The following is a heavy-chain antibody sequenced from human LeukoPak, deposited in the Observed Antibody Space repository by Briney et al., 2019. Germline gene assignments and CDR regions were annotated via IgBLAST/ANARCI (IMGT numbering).Heavy chain of an antibody. V-gene: IGHV1-18*01. CDR3: ARDEDWPDYRYYFDY. J-gene: IGHJ4*02. Sequence: VASVKVSCKASRFTLTSYGISWVRQAPGQGLEWMGWISAYNGNTNYAQNLHARVTMTTDTSTSTAYMELRRLRSDDTAVYYCARDEDWPDYRYYFDYWGQGTLVTVSS. D-gene: IGHD3-16*02. CDR1: RFTLTSYG. CDR2: ISAYNGNT.